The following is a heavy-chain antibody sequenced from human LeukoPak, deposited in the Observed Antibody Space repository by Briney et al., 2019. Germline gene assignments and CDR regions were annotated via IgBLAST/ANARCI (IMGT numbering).Heavy chain of an antibody. CDR2: IGHDGGNE. CDR3: AKDRFYDLDY. D-gene: IGHD3-3*01. J-gene: IGHJ4*02. Sequence: TGGSLRLSCLASGFTFTTYGIHWVRQAPGKGLEWVTFIGHDGGNEQYAASVRDRFTISRDQSKNTVYLQMNSLSPEDTAVYYCAKDRFYDLDYWGQGTLVTVSS. V-gene: IGHV3-30*02. CDR1: GFTFTTYG.